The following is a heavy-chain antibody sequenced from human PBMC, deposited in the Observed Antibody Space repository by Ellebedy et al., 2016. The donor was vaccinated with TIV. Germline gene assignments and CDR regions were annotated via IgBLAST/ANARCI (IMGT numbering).Heavy chain of an antibody. J-gene: IGHJ3*02. CDR1: GFTFSSYN. Sequence: GGSLRLSCAASGFTFSSYNVNWVRQAPGKGLEWVSYISSSSSTIYYADSVKGRFTISRDNAKNSLYLQMNSLRDEDTAVYYCAREGILGATSRDVFDIWGQGTMVTVSS. D-gene: IGHD1-26*01. CDR2: ISSSSSTI. V-gene: IGHV3-48*02. CDR3: AREGILGATSRDVFDI.